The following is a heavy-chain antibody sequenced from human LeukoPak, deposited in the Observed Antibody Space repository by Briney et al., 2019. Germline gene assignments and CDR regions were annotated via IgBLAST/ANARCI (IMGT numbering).Heavy chain of an antibody. CDR2: ISRSGSTK. Sequence: GGSLRLSCAASGFTFSSYEMNWVRQAPGKGLEWVSSISRSGSTKYYADSVKGRFTISRDNAKNSLFLQMNSLRAEDTAAYYCARVLRYCSGGNCYSGGLGYMDVWGKGTTVTISS. CDR1: GFTFSSYE. D-gene: IGHD2-15*01. CDR3: ARVLRYCSGGNCYSGGLGYMDV. V-gene: IGHV3-48*03. J-gene: IGHJ6*03.